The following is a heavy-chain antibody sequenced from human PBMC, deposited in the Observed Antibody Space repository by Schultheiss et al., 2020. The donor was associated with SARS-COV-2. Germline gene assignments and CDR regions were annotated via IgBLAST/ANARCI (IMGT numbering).Heavy chain of an antibody. CDR1: GFTFSNAW. CDR3: TTLTILTGP. CDR2: IKSKTDGETT. Sequence: GESLKISCAASGFTFSNAWMHWVRQAPGKGLEWVAHIKSKTDGETTDYAAPVRGRFTISRDDSKNTLYLQMNSLKTEDTALYYCTTLTILTGPWGQGTLVTVSS. D-gene: IGHD7-27*01. V-gene: IGHV3-15*07. J-gene: IGHJ5*02.